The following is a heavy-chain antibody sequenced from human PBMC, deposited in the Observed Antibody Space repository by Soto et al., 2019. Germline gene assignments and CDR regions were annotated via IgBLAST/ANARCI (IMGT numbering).Heavy chain of an antibody. D-gene: IGHD6-13*01. CDR3: AKDKVMYSSSWYYFDY. CDR1: GFTFNTYA. Sequence: EVQLLESGGGLVQPGGSLRLSCAASGFTFNTYAMSWVRQPPGKGLEWVSAISGTGGSTYYADSVKGRFTISRDKSKYTLYLQMTSLRAGDTAVYYCAKDKVMYSSSWYYFDYWGQGTLVTVSS. J-gene: IGHJ4*02. V-gene: IGHV3-23*01. CDR2: ISGTGGST.